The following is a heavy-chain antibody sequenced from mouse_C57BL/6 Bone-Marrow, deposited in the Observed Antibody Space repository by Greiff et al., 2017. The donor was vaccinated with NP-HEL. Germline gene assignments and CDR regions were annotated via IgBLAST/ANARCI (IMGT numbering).Heavy chain of an antibody. CDR3: ARQSTTVVAPYAMDY. V-gene: IGHV5-12*01. CDR1: GFTFSDYY. D-gene: IGHD1-1*01. J-gene: IGHJ4*01. Sequence: EVMLVESGGGLVQPGGSLKLSCAASGFTFSDYYMYWVRQTPEKRLEWVAYISNGGGSTYYPDTVKGRFTISRDNAKNTLYLQMSRLKSEDTAMYYCARQSTTVVAPYAMDYWGQGTSVTVSS. CDR2: ISNGGGST.